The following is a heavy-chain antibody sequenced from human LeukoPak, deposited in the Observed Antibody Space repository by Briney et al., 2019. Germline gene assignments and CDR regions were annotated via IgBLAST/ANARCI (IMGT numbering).Heavy chain of an antibody. V-gene: IGHV4-59*01. Sequence: PSETLSLTCTVSGGSISSYYWSWIRQPPGKGLEWIGYIYYSGSTNYNPSLKSRVTISVDTSKNQFSLKLSSVTAADTAVYYCARVQYYDFWSGSYYGMDVWGQGTTVTVSS. D-gene: IGHD3-3*01. CDR1: GGSISSYY. CDR3: ARVQYYDFWSGSYYGMDV. J-gene: IGHJ6*02. CDR2: IYYSGST.